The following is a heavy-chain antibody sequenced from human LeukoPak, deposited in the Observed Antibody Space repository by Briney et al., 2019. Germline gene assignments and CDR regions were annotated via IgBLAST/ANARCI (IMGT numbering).Heavy chain of an antibody. CDR1: GLTFRRFA. D-gene: IGHD6-25*01. Sequence: GGSLSLSCAASGLTFRRFAMSSVCQAPRKGLGWVAVTCVDEYSTHYAESVRGRFIISTDKSKNSLNLQMDSLRAEDTAVYYCTKDVMTGFSSGWYFGSWGQGTQVTVSS. J-gene: IGHJ4*02. CDR3: TKDVMTGFSSGWYFGS. CDR2: TCVDEYST. V-gene: IGHV3-23*01.